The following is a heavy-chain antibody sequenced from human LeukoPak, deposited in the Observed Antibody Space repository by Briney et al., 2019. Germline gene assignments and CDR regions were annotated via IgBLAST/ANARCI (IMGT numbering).Heavy chain of an antibody. Sequence: GGSLRLSCAASGFTFSNYGLCWVRQAPGKGLEWVAFIRYDGSNKYYADSVKGRFTISRDNSKNTLYLQMNSLRAEDTAVYYCAEDVTMTWGQGTLVTVSS. D-gene: IGHD4/OR15-4a*01. J-gene: IGHJ4*02. CDR3: AEDVTMT. CDR1: GFTFSNYG. V-gene: IGHV3-30*02. CDR2: IRYDGSNK.